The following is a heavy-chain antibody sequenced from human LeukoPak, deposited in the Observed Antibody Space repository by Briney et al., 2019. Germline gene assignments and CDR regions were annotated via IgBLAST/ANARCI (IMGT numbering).Heavy chain of an antibody. CDR2: ISGSGSTI. J-gene: IGHJ4*02. CDR1: GFTFSSYE. Sequence: GGSLRLSCAASGFTFSSYEMNWVRQAPGKALEWVSYISGSGSTIYYADSVKGRFTISRDNAKNSLYLQMNSLRAEDTAVYFCTRDLREPQKIRMLDYWGQGTLVTVSS. D-gene: IGHD1-14*01. V-gene: IGHV3-48*03. CDR3: TRDLREPQKIRMLDY.